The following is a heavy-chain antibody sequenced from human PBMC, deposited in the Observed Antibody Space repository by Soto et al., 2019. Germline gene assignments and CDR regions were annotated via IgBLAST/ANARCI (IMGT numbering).Heavy chain of an antibody. Sequence: EVQLVESGGGLVQPGGSLRLSCAASGFTFSTYWMTWVRQAPGKGLEWVANIKQDGSEYYYVGSVRGRFTISRDNAKNSLYLQMNILRAEDTAVYYCARGAFPTWGSYPLDYWGQGTLVTVSS. D-gene: IGHD3-16*02. V-gene: IGHV3-7*04. J-gene: IGHJ4*02. CDR3: ARGAFPTWGSYPLDY. CDR2: IKQDGSEY. CDR1: GFTFSTYW.